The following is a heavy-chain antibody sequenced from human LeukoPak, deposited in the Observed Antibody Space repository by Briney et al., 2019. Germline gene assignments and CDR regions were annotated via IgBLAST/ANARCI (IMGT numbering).Heavy chain of an antibody. V-gene: IGHV4-61*02. Sequence: SETLSLTCTVSGGSISSGSYYWSWIRQPAGKGLEWIGRIYTSGSTNYNPSLKSRVTISVDTSKNQFSLKLSSVTAADTAVYYCARSYSSSWPYYFDYWGQGTLVTVSS. D-gene: IGHD6-13*01. J-gene: IGHJ4*02. CDR1: GGSISSGSYY. CDR2: IYTSGST. CDR3: ARSYSSSWPYYFDY.